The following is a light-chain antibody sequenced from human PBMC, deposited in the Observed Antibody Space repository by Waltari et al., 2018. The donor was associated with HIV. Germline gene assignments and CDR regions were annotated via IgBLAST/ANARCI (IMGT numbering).Light chain of an antibody. J-gene: IGKJ3*01. CDR2: GAS. Sequence: EIVLTQSPGTLSLSPGERATLSCRASQSVSSSYLAWYQQKPGQAPRLLIYGASSRATGIPVRFSGSGSGTDFTLTISSLEPEDFAVYYCQQRDNWPPLATFGPGTKVDI. V-gene: IGKV3D-20*02. CDR1: QSVSSSY. CDR3: QQRDNWPPLAT.